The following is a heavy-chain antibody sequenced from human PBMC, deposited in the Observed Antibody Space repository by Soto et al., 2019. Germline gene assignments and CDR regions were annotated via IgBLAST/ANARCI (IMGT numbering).Heavy chain of an antibody. V-gene: IGHV4-31*03. CDR2: IYYSGST. D-gene: IGHD3-10*01. CDR1: AGSTSSGGYY. CDR3: ARGSYYYGSGSCAPHNWFDP. Sequence: SQSLSLTCPVSAGSTSSGGYYCSWIRQHPGKGLEWTGYIYYSGSTYYNSSLKSRVTISVDTSKNQFSLKLSSVTAADTAVCYCARGSYYYGSGSCAPHNWFDPWGQGTLVTVSS. J-gene: IGHJ5*02.